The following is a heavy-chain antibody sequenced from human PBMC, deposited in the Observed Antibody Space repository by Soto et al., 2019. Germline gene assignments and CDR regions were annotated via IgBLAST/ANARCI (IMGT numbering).Heavy chain of an antibody. CDR3: ARDQGFRY. CDR2: IYYSGST. Sequence: QVQLQESGPGLVKPSETLSLTCTVSGGSISSYYWSWIRQPPGKGLEWIGYIYYSGSTNYNPSLNGRVTIAVDTSKNQFSLKLSSVTAADTAVYYCARDQGFRYWGRGTLVTVSS. V-gene: IGHV4-59*01. CDR1: GGSISSYY. J-gene: IGHJ4*02. D-gene: IGHD2-15*01.